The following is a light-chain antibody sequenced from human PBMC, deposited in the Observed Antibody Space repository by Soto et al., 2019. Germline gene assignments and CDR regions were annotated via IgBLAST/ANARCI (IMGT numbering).Light chain of an antibody. J-gene: IGKJ1*01. CDR3: QQSHNVPPS. CDR2: AVS. CDR1: QSIDTS. V-gene: IGKV1-39*01. Sequence: DIQMTQSPSSLSAPVGDRVTITCRASQSIDTSLHWNQHIPGKAPRLLIYAVSTLQGGVPSRFSGSGSGTNFTLTISSLQPEDFATYYCQQSHNVPPSFGRGTKVEIK.